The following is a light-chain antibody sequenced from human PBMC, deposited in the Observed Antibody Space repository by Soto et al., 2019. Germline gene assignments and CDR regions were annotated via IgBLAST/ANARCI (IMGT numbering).Light chain of an antibody. J-gene: IGKJ1*01. CDR1: QTINSW. CDR3: QQYDSYSSGP. V-gene: IGKV1-5*01. CDR2: DAS. Sequence: DIQMTQSPSNLSASVGDRVTITCRASQTINSWLAWYQQKPGKAPKVLIFDASSLKTGVPSRFSGSGSGTEFTLTISNLQPDDFATYYCQQYDSYSSGPFGQGTKVDNK.